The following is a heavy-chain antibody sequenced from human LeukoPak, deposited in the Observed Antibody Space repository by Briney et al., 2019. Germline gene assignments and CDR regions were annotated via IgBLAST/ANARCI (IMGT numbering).Heavy chain of an antibody. CDR1: GFTFTNYN. D-gene: IGHD6-13*01. J-gene: IGHJ4*02. CDR2: ISSSSTI. Sequence: PGGSLRLSCAASGFTFTNYNMNWVRQAPGKGLEWVSYISSSSTIYYADSVKGRFTISRDNAKNSLYLQMNSLRDEDTAVYYCARGKCSSCTSYDDYWGQGTLVTVSS. V-gene: IGHV3-48*02. CDR3: ARGKCSSCTSYDDY.